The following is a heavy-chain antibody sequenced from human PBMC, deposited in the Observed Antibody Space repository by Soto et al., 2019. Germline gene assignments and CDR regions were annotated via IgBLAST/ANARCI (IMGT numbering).Heavy chain of an antibody. V-gene: IGHV4-39*01. Sequence: QLQLQESGPGLVRPSETLSLTCTVSGGSISSTNYYWGWVRQPPGNGLEWIGSISYTGKTYYNPSLMSRVTISVDTSNNQFSLKLTSLTAADTAVFYCARSGLSGSLNWFDPWGQGTLVTVSS. CDR1: GGSISSTNYY. J-gene: IGHJ5*02. CDR2: ISYTGKT. D-gene: IGHD1-26*01. CDR3: ARSGLSGSLNWFDP.